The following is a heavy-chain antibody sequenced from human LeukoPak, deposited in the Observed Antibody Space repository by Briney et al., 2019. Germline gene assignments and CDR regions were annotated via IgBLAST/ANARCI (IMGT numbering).Heavy chain of an antibody. Sequence: GGSLRLSCAASGFTFSRYWMTWVRQTQGKGLEWVATIKQDGGENFYVDSVKGRFTISRDNAKNSLYLQMNSLRDEDTAMYYCARTFYFDARGSYPDCWGQGTLVTVSS. D-gene: IGHD3-22*01. CDR3: ARTFYFDARGSYPDC. CDR2: IKQDGGEN. CDR1: GFTFSRYW. V-gene: IGHV3-7*04. J-gene: IGHJ4*02.